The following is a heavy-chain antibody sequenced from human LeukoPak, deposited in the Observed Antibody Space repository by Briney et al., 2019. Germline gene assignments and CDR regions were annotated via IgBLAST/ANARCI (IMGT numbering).Heavy chain of an antibody. V-gene: IGHV3-30*04. CDR1: GFTFSSYA. Sequence: PGGSLRLSCAASGFTFSSYAMHWVRQAPGKGLEWVAVISYDGSNKYYADSVKGRFTTSRDNSKNTLYLQMNSLRAEDTAVYYCAKSHDYGDYEIGGIVDYWGQGTLVTVSS. CDR2: ISYDGSNK. J-gene: IGHJ4*02. CDR3: AKSHDYGDYEIGGIVDY. D-gene: IGHD4-17*01.